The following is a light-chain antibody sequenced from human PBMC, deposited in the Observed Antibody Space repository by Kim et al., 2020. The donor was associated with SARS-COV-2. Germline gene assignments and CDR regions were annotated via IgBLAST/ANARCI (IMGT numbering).Light chain of an antibody. V-gene: IGLV3-1*01. CDR1: KLGDKY. CDR2: QDS. CDR3: QAWDSSTEVV. Sequence: VSPGLTASITCSGDKLGDKYACWYQQKPGQSPVLVIYQDSKRPSGIPERFSGSNSGNTATLTISGTQAMDEADYYCQAWDSSTEVVFGGGTQLTVL. J-gene: IGLJ2*01.